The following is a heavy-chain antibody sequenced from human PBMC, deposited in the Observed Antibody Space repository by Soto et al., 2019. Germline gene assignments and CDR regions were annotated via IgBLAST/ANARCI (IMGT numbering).Heavy chain of an antibody. J-gene: IGHJ3*02. CDR1: GFTFSSYW. CDR2: INSDGSST. D-gene: IGHD2-2*01. V-gene: IGHV3-74*01. Sequence: EVQLVESGGGLVQPGGSLRLSCAASGFTFSSYWMHWVRQAPGKGLVWVSRINSDGSSTSYADSVKGRFTISRDNAKNTQYLQMNGLRAEDTAVYYCASPPAPYDAFDILGQGTMVTVSS. CDR3: ASPPAPYDAFDI.